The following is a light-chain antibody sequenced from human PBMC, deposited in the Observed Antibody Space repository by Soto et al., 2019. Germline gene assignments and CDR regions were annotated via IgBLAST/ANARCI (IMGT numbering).Light chain of an antibody. J-gene: IGKJ1*01. Sequence: DIVMTQSAANLSVSPGEGASLXCRASQSLSIIVGWFQQKPGEAPRRLIHGATTRAPGSPARFSGSGSGTEFTPTISSLQSEDFAVYYGQQYNNWPRTFGQGTKVEIK. V-gene: IGKV3-15*01. CDR2: GAT. CDR3: QQYNNWPRT. CDR1: QSLSII.